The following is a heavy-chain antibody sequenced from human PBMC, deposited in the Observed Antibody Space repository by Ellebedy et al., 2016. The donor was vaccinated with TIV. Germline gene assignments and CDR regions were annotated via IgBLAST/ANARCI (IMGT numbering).Heavy chain of an antibody. Sequence: ASVKVSXXASGYTFTGYYMHWVRQAPGQGLEWMGWINPNSGGTNYAQKFQGRVTMTRDTSISTAYMELSRLRSDDTAVYYCARMYCGGDCYSGKVYYYYGMDVWGQGTTVTVSS. CDR2: INPNSGGT. J-gene: IGHJ6*02. V-gene: IGHV1-2*02. D-gene: IGHD2-21*02. CDR3: ARMYCGGDCYSGKVYYYYGMDV. CDR1: GYTFTGYY.